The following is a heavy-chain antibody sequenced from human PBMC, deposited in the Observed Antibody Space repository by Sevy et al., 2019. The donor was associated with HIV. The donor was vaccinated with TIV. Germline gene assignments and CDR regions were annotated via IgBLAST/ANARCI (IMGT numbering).Heavy chain of an antibody. CDR2: IYSSGST. D-gene: IGHD6-19*01. V-gene: IGHV3-53*01. CDR3: ARVGSSGWFCYYGMDV. J-gene: IGHJ6*02. CDR1: GFTVSSTY. Sequence: QLGGSLRLSCAASGFTVSSTYMSWVRQAPGKGLEWVSIIYSSGSTYHVDSVKGRFTISRDNSKNTVSLQMTSLRAEDTAVYYCARVGSSGWFCYYGMDVWGQGTTVTVSS.